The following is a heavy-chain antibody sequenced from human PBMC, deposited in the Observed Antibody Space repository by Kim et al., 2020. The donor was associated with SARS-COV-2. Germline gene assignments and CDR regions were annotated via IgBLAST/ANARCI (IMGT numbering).Heavy chain of an antibody. V-gene: IGHV3-53*01. D-gene: IGHD3-9*01. CDR1: GFTVSSNY. CDR2: IYSGGST. Sequence: GGSLRLSCAASGFTVSSNYMSWVRQAPGKGLEWVSVIYSGGSTYYADSVKGRFTISRDNSKNTLYLQMNSLRAEDTAVYYCARWRGYDILTGYYNRGQYYFDYWGQGTLVTVSS. CDR3: ARWRGYDILTGYYNRGQYYFDY. J-gene: IGHJ4*02.